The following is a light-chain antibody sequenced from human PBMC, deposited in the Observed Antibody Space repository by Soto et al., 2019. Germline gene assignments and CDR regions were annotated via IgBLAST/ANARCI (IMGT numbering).Light chain of an antibody. CDR2: GNT. CDR1: SSNIGANYD. J-gene: IGLJ2*01. CDR3: QSHDTKLDSVV. Sequence: QSVLTQPTSVSGAPGQTVTISCTGSSSNIGANYDVNWYQQLPGTAPTVLIHGNTNRPSGVPDRFSASKSGTSASLAITGLQAEDEADYYCQSHDTKLDSVVFGGGTQLTVL. V-gene: IGLV1-40*01.